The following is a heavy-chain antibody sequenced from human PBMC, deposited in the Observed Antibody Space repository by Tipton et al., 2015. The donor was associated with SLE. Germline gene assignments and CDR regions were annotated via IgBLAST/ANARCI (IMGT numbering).Heavy chain of an antibody. CDR3: VRREASYYFDY. Sequence: TLSLTCTVSGGSISSSSYYWGWIRQPPGKGLEWIGSIYYSGSTYYNPSLKSRVTISVDTSKNQFSLKLSSVTAADTAVYYCVRREASYYFDYWGQGTLVTVSS. V-gene: IGHV4-39*01. CDR2: IYYSGST. CDR1: GGSISSSSYY. D-gene: IGHD1-26*01. J-gene: IGHJ4*02.